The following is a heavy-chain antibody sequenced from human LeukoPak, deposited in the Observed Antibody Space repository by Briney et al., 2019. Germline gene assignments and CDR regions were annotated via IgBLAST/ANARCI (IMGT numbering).Heavy chain of an antibody. D-gene: IGHD3-16*01. CDR3: ARDHYVGYYYYYGMDV. J-gene: IGHJ6*02. Sequence: PGGSLSLSCAASGFTFSSYSMNWVRQAPGKGLEWVSSISSSSSYIYYADSVKGRFTISRDNAKNSLYLQMNSLRAEDTAVYYCARDHYVGYYYYYGMDVWGQGTTVTVSS. V-gene: IGHV3-21*01. CDR2: ISSSSSYI. CDR1: GFTFSSYS.